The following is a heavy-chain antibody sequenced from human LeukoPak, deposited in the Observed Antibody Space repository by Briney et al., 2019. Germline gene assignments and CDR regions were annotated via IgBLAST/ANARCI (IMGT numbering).Heavy chain of an antibody. CDR2: MYYSGST. CDR1: GGSISSSAFQ. CDR3: ARLYTAMGETYYFDY. Sequence: SETLSLTCTVSGGSISSSAFQWGWIRQPPGKGLEWIGSMYYSGSTYYNPSLKSRVTISVDTSKNLSLRLRSVTAADTAVYYCARLYTAMGETYYFDYWGQGTLVTVSS. V-gene: IGHV4-39*01. D-gene: IGHD5-18*01. J-gene: IGHJ4*02.